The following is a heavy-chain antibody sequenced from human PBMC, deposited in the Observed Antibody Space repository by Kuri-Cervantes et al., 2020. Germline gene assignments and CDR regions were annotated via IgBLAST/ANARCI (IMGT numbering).Heavy chain of an antibody. Sequence: ASVKDSCKVSGYTLTELSMHWVRQAPGKGLEWMGGFDPEDGETIYAQKFQGRVTMTEDTSTDTAYMELSSLRSEDTAVYYCATVKAYYDILTGYYSESYYFDYWGQGTLVTVSS. D-gene: IGHD3-9*01. V-gene: IGHV1-24*01. CDR1: GYTLTELS. CDR3: ATVKAYYDILTGYYSESYYFDY. CDR2: FDPEDGET. J-gene: IGHJ4*02.